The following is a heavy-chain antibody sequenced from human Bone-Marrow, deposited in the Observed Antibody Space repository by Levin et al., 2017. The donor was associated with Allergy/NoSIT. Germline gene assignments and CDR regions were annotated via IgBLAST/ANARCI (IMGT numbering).Heavy chain of an antibody. CDR3: ASGSRHYDFWSGYYPYYYMDV. Sequence: ASQTLSLTCAVYGGSFSGYYWSWIRQPPGKGLEWIGEINHSGSTNYNPSLKSRVTISVDTAKNQFSLKLSSVTAADTAVYYCASGSRHYDFWSGYYPYYYMDVWGKGTTVTVSS. D-gene: IGHD3-3*01. J-gene: IGHJ6*03. V-gene: IGHV4-34*01. CDR1: GGSFSGYY. CDR2: INHSGST.